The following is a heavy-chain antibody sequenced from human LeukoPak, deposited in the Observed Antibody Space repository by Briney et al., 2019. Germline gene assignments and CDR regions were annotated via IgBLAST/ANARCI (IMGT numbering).Heavy chain of an antibody. CDR3: ARDLTFDILTGYYISPFDC. V-gene: IGHV4-4*07. J-gene: IGHJ4*02. CDR1: GGSISGYY. D-gene: IGHD3-9*01. Sequence: PSETLSLTCTVSGGSISGYYWSWIRQPAGKGLEWIGHISTSGSTNYNPSLKSRVTMSVDTSKNQLSLKLTSVTAADTAVYYCARDLTFDILTGYYISPFDCWGQGTLVTVSS. CDR2: ISTSGST.